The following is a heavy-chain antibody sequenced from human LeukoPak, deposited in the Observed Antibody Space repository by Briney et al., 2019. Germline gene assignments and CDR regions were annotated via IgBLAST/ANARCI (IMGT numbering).Heavy chain of an antibody. D-gene: IGHD1-1*01. CDR1: GFTFSNYN. V-gene: IGHV3-48*01. J-gene: IGHJ6*03. Sequence: AGGSLRLSCAASGFTFSNYNIQWVRQAPGKGLEWVSFTTATSTTTFYADPVKGRFTISRDNAKSSLYLQMDSLRAEDTAVYYCARIHPPGYYFYSMDVWGRGTTVTVSS. CDR2: TTATSTTT. CDR3: ARIHPPGYYFYSMDV.